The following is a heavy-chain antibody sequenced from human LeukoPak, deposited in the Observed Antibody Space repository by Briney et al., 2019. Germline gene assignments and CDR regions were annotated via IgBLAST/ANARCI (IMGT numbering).Heavy chain of an antibody. D-gene: IGHD3-22*01. CDR3: AKDIEVAITGHYFDL. Sequence: RSGGSLRLFCAASGFTFSSYAMSWVRQAPGQGLEWLSAISGSGFSTHYADSVKGRFTISRDNSKTTLFLQMNSLRAEDTALYYCAKDIEVAITGHYFDLWGRGTLVAVSS. CDR1: GFTFSSYA. CDR2: ISGSGFST. V-gene: IGHV3-23*01. J-gene: IGHJ2*01.